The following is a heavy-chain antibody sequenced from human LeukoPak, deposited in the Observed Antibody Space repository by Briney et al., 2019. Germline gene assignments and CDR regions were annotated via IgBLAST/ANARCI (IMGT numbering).Heavy chain of an antibody. CDR1: GGSFSGYY. CDR2: INHSGST. V-gene: IGHV4-34*01. J-gene: IGHJ4*02. CDR3: ARAPDMSLDC. D-gene: IGHD2-15*01. Sequence: SETLSLTCAVYGGSFSGYYWSWIRQPPGKGLEWIGEINHSGSTNYNPSLKSRVTISVDTSKNQFFLKLSSVTAADTAVHYCARAPDMSLDCWGQGTLVTVSS.